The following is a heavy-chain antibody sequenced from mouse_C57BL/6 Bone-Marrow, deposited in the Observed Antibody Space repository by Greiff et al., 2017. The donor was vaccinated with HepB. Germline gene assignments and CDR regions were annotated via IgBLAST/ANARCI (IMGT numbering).Heavy chain of an antibody. D-gene: IGHD1-1*01. CDR2: IDPEDGET. V-gene: IGHV14-2*01. Sequence: EVKLMESGAELVKPGASVKLSCTASGFNIKDYYMHWVKQRTEQGLEWIGRIDPEDGETKYAPKFQGKATITADTSSNTAYLQLSSLTSEDTAVYYCAPTTVVATGDAMDYWGQGTSVTVSS. CDR3: APTTVVATGDAMDY. J-gene: IGHJ4*01. CDR1: GFNIKDYY.